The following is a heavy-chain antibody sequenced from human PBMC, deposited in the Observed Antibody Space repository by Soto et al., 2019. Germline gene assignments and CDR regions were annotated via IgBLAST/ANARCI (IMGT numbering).Heavy chain of an antibody. D-gene: IGHD2-15*01. J-gene: IGHJ3*02. Sequence: QVQLQESGPGLVKPSETLSLTCTVSGGSISSYYWSWIRQPPGKGLEWIGYIYYSGSTNYNPSLKGRVTISVDTSKNPFSLKLSSVTAADTAVYYCARLDCSGGSCYLEDDAFDIWGQGTMVTVSS. CDR3: ARLDCSGGSCYLEDDAFDI. CDR2: IYYSGST. CDR1: GGSISSYY. V-gene: IGHV4-59*01.